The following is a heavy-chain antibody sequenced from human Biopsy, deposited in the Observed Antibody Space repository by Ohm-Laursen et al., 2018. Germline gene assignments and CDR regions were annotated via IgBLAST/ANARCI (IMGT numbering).Heavy chain of an antibody. V-gene: IGHV1-2*02. CDR3: AKGQDLRGGAEYFQH. Sequence: GASVKVSCKASGYTFTGQYFHWVRQVPGQGLEWMGWINPHSGTTKFAQDFQGRVTMTRDTSITTAYMELRRLRSDDTAVYYFAKGQDLRGGAEYFQHWGQGALVTVSS. CDR2: INPHSGTT. D-gene: IGHD2-15*01. CDR1: GYTFTGQY. J-gene: IGHJ1*01.